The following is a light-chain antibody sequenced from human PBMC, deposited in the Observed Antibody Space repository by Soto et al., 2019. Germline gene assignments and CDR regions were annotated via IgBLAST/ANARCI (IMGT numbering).Light chain of an antibody. CDR1: QSVSSY. CDR2: DAS. V-gene: IGKV3-11*01. J-gene: IGKJ5*01. CDR3: QQRSNLPPT. Sequence: ETALTQSPATLSMSPGERAALSCRASQSVSSYLAWYQQKPGQAPRLLIYDASNRATGIPARFSGSGSGTDFTLTISSLEPEDFAVYYCQQRSNLPPTFGQGTRLEIK.